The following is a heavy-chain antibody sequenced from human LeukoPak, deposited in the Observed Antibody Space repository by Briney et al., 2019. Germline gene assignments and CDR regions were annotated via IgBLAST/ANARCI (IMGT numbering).Heavy chain of an antibody. J-gene: IGHJ6*02. CDR3: ARLSESSRWYYHYYYGMDV. D-gene: IGHD6-19*01. Sequence: PSETLSLTWTVSGGSFNYSYGTWIRQPPGKGLEWIGYIYYSGGTHYNPSLKSRVTMLVDTSKNQFSLKLTAVTAADTAVYYCARLSESSRWYYHYYYGMDVWGQGTTVTVSS. CDR2: IYYSGGT. V-gene: IGHV4-59*01. CDR1: GGSFNYSY.